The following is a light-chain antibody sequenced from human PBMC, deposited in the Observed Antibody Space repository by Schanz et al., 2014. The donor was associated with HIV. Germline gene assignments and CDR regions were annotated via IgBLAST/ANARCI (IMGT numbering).Light chain of an antibody. CDR3: QQSYTTPRT. CDR2: AAY. Sequence: IQLTQSPSSLSASVGDRVTITCRASQGISSYLAWYQQKPGKPPKLLIYAAYTLQSGVPSRFSGSGSGTDFTLTISSLQPEDFATYYCQQSYTTPRTFGQGTKLQIK. CDR1: QGISSY. J-gene: IGKJ2*01. V-gene: IGKV1-9*01.